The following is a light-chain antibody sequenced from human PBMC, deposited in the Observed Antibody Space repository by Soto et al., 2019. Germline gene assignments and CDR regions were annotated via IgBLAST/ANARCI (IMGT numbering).Light chain of an antibody. Sequence: EIVMTQSPATLSVSPGERVTLSCRASQSVSAYLAWYLQKPGQAPRLLIYVASTRATGIPARFSGSGSGTEFTLTISSLQSEDSAVYHCQQYSDWPLVTFGGGTKVEI. CDR3: QQYSDWPLVT. J-gene: IGKJ4*01. CDR2: VAS. V-gene: IGKV3-15*01. CDR1: QSVSAY.